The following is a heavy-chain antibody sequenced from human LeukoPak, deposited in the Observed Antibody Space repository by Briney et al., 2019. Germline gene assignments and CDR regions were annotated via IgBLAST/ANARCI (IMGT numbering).Heavy chain of an antibody. J-gene: IGHJ3*02. D-gene: IGHD6-13*01. CDR1: GYTFTSYY. V-gene: IGHV1-46*01. Sequence: GASVKVSCKASGYTFTSYYMHWVRQAPAQALEWMGIINPSGGSTSYAQKFQGRVTMTRDTSTSTVYMELSSLRAEDTAVYYCARGTGDSSSWLPNDAFDIWGQGTMVTVSS. CDR2: INPSGGST. CDR3: ARGTGDSSSWLPNDAFDI.